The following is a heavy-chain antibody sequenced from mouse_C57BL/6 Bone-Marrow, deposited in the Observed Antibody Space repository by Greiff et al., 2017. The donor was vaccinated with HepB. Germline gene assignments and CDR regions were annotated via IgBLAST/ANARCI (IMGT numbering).Heavy chain of an antibody. CDR3: IYSNYAMDY. D-gene: IGHD2-5*01. Sequence: EVQLQQSGTVLARPGASVKMSCKTSGYTFTSYWMHWVKLRAGQGREWIGAIYPGNSDTSYNQKFKGKAKLTAVTSASTAYMELSSLTNEDSAVYYRIYSNYAMDYWGQGTSVTDAS. J-gene: IGHJ4*01. V-gene: IGHV1-5*01. CDR2: IYPGNSDT. CDR1: GYTFTSYW.